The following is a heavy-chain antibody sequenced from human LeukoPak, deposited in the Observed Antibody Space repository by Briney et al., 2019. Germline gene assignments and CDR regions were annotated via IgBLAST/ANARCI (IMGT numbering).Heavy chain of an antibody. V-gene: IGHV1-46*01. CDR3: ARYIYYYDSSDYPPYFDY. J-gene: IGHJ4*02. Sequence: ASVKVSCKASGYTFTSYYIHWVRQAPGQGLEWMGVINPTPGSTTYAPEFQGRVTMTRDTSTSTVYMELSSLRSEDTAVYYCARYIYYYDSSDYPPYFDYWGQGTLVTVSS. CDR1: GYTFTSYY. CDR2: INPTPGST. D-gene: IGHD3-22*01.